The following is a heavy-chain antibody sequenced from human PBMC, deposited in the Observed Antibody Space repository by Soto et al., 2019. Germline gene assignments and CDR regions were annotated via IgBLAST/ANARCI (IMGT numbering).Heavy chain of an antibody. CDR3: AREPYSSSWYDY. V-gene: IGHV3-48*02. J-gene: IGHJ4*02. D-gene: IGHD6-13*01. CDR2: ISSSSSTI. CDR1: GFTFSSYS. Sequence: GGSLRLSCAASGFTFSSYSMNWVRQAPGKGLEWVSYISSSSSTIYYADSVKGRFTISRDNAKNSLYLQMNSLRDEDTAVYYCAREPYSSSWYDYWGQGXLVTVYS.